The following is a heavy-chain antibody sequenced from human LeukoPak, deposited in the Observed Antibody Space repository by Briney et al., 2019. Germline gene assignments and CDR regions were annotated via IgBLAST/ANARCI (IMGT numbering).Heavy chain of an antibody. Sequence: GASVKVSCKASGGTFSSYAISWVRQAPGQGLEWMGGIIPIFGTANYAQKFQGRVTITADESTSTAYMELSSLRSEDTAVYYCARVVWSGYYYYYYYGMDVWGQGTTVTVSS. D-gene: IGHD3-3*01. CDR1: GGTFSSYA. J-gene: IGHJ6*02. V-gene: IGHV1-69*13. CDR2: IIPIFGTA. CDR3: ARVVWSGYYYYYYYGMDV.